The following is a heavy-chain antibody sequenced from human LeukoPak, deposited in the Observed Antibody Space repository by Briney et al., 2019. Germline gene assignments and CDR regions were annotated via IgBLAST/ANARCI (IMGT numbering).Heavy chain of an antibody. D-gene: IGHD3-10*01. CDR3: ARELFDFDY. V-gene: IGHV3-23*01. CDR2: ITGSGGST. J-gene: IGHJ4*02. CDR1: GFTFDNFA. Sequence: GGSLRLSCAPSGFTFDNFAMTWVRQAPGKGLEWVSEITGSGGSTYYADSVKGRFTIPRDNSKNTLYLQMNSLRAEDTAIYYCARELFDFDYWGRGTLVTVSS.